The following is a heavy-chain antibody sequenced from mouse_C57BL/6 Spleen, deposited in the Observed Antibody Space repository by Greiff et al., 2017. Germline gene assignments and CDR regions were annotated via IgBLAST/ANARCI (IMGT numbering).Heavy chain of an antibody. CDR1: GYTFTDYE. Sequence: QVHVKQSGAELVRPGASVTLSCKASGYTFTDYEMHWVKQTPVHGLEWIGAIDPETGGTAYNQKFKGKAILTADKSSSTAYMELRSLTSEDSAVYYCTRHEGGFAYWGQGTLVTVSA. D-gene: IGHD3-3*01. CDR3: TRHEGGFAY. J-gene: IGHJ3*01. CDR2: IDPETGGT. V-gene: IGHV1-15*01.